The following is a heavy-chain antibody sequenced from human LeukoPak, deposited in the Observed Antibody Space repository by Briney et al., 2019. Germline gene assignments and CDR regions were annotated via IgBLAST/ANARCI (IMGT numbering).Heavy chain of an antibody. Sequence: GGSLRFSCAASGFTFSSYAMSWVRQAPGKGLEWVSAISGSGGSTYYADSVKGRFTISRDNSKNTLYLQMNSLRAEDTAVYYCAKDSFHIVVVTAIDYWGQGTLVTVSS. CDR1: GFTFSSYA. D-gene: IGHD2-21*02. V-gene: IGHV3-23*01. CDR3: AKDSFHIVVVTAIDY. J-gene: IGHJ4*02. CDR2: ISGSGGST.